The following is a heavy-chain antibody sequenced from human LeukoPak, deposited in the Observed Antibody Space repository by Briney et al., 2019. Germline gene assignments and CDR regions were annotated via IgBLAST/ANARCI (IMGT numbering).Heavy chain of an antibody. CDR1: RFTFSSYG. Sequence: PGGSPKLSCTASRFTFSSYGMSWVRQAPGKGLEWDASISGGGSTTYNTDAVKGRFTISRDYSKSTVSLQMSSLRVEDTAVYYCAKGGAYGSGSYFDYWGQGTLVTVSS. CDR2: ISGGGSTT. V-gene: IGHV3-23*01. J-gene: IGHJ4*02. CDR3: AKGGAYGSGSYFDY. D-gene: IGHD3-10*01.